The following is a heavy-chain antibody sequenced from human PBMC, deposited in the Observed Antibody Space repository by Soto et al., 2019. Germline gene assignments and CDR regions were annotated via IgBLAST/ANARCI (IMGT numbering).Heavy chain of an antibody. CDR2: IYHSGST. Sequence: ASETLSLTCAVSGYSISSGYYWGWIRQPPGKGLEWIGSIYHSGSTYYNPSLKSRVTISVDTSKNQFSLKLSSVTAADTAVYYCARVGPLYSSGWYYFDYWGQGTLVTVSS. J-gene: IGHJ4*02. CDR3: ARVGPLYSSGWYYFDY. CDR1: GYSISSGYY. V-gene: IGHV4-38-2*01. D-gene: IGHD6-19*01.